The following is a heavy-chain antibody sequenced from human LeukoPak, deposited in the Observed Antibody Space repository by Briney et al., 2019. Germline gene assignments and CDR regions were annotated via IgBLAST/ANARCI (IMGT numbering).Heavy chain of an antibody. V-gene: IGHV1-8*02. CDR1: GYTFTGYY. CDR3: ARGSQDYYDSSGLHDY. Sequence: ASVKVSCKASGYTFTGYYMHWVRQATGQGLEWMGWMNPNSGNTGYAQKFQGRVTMTRNTSISTAYMELSSLRSEDTAVYYCARGSQDYYDSSGLHDYWGQGTPVTVSS. CDR2: MNPNSGNT. D-gene: IGHD3-22*01. J-gene: IGHJ4*02.